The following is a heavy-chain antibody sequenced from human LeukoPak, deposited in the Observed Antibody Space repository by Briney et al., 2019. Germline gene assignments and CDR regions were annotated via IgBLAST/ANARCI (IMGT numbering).Heavy chain of an antibody. D-gene: IGHD2-2*01. CDR2: IYYSGST. CDR1: GGSISSHY. V-gene: IGHV4-59*11. CDR3: ARAPPRTNDAFDI. Sequence: SEALSLTCTVSGGSISSHYWSWIRQPPGKGLEWIGYIYYSGSTNYNPSLKSRVTISVDTSKNQFSLKLSSVTAADTAVYYCARAPPRTNDAFDIWGQGTMVTVSS. J-gene: IGHJ3*02.